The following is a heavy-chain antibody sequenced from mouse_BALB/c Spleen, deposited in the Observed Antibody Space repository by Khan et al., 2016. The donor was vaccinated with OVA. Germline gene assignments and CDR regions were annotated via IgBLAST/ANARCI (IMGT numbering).Heavy chain of an antibody. J-gene: IGHJ4*01. D-gene: IGHD1-2*01. Sequence: QVQLKESGPGLVAPSQSLSITCTVSGFSLTSYGVNWVRQPPGKGLEWLGVIWGAGSTNYHSTLMSRLSISKDNPQSQFFLKLSSLQNDDTATYYCAKWGTANYYAMDYWGQGTSVTVSS. V-gene: IGHV2-3*01. CDR3: AKWGTANYYAMDY. CDR2: IWGAGST. CDR1: GFSLTSYG.